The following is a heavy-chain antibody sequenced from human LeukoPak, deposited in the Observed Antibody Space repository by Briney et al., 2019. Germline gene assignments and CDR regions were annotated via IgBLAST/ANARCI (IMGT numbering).Heavy chain of an antibody. CDR2: INHSGST. Sequence: SETLSLTCAVFGGSFSGYYWSWIRQPPGKGLEWIGEINHSGSTDYNPSLKSRVTISVDTSKNQFSLKLSSVTAADTAVYYCARVETNYDFWSGELIHWFDPWGQGTLVTVSS. CDR1: GGSFSGYY. CDR3: ARVETNYDFWSGELIHWFDP. J-gene: IGHJ5*02. D-gene: IGHD3-3*01. V-gene: IGHV4-34*01.